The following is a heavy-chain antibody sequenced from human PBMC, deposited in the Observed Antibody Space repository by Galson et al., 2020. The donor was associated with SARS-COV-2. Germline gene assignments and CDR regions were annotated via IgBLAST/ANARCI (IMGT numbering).Heavy chain of an antibody. V-gene: IGHV1-58*01. D-gene: IGHD4-17*01. J-gene: IGHJ4*02. CDR2: FVVVTGNT. CDR1: GFTFTSSS. Sequence: SVKVSCKASGFTFTSSSVQWVRQARGQRLEWIGWFVVVTGNTTYSQNFQERVTITRDMYTNTAYMELSSLRSEDTAVYYCAALWAGMTTGGGYWGQGTLVTVSS. CDR3: AALWAGMTTGGGY.